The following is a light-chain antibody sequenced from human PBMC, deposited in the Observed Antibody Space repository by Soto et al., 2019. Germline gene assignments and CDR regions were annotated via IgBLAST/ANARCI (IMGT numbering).Light chain of an antibody. CDR2: YDS. V-gene: IGLV3-21*04. CDR1: NIGSKS. CDR3: QVWDSSSDHLYV. Sequence: ELTQPPSVSVAPGKTASITCGGNNIGSKSVHWYQQKPGQAPVLVIYYDSDRPSGIPERFSGSNSGNTATLTISRVEAGDEADYYCQVWDSSSDHLYVFGTGTKVTVL. J-gene: IGLJ1*01.